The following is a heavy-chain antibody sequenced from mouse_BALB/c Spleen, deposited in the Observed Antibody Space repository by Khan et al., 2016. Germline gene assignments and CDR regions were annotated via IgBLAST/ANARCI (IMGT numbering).Heavy chain of an antibody. V-gene: IGHV9-2-1*01. J-gene: IGHJ4*01. CDR3: SRDGNYLFYYTVDY. D-gene: IGHD2-1*01. CDR2: INTETGEP. Sequence: QIQLVQSGPELKKPGETVKISCRASGYAFTDYSIHWVKQAPGKGLKWMGWINTETGEPTYADALKGRLAFSLETSASTAYLQINNLKNEDTATFFWSRDGNYLFYYTVDYLGQGTSVTVSS. CDR1: GYAFTDYS.